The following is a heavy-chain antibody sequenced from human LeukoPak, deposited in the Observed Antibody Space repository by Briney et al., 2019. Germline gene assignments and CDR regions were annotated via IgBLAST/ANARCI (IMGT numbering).Heavy chain of an antibody. CDR2: IYYSGST. CDR3: AREWAYDYVWGSYPPFDY. Sequence: PSETLSLTCTVSGGSISSSSYYWGWIRQPPGKGLEWIGSIYYSGSTYYNPSLKSRVTISVDTSKNQFSLKLSSVTAADTAVYYCAREWAYDYVWGSYPPFDYWGQGTLVTVSS. CDR1: GGSISSSSYY. J-gene: IGHJ4*02. V-gene: IGHV4-39*07. D-gene: IGHD3-16*02.